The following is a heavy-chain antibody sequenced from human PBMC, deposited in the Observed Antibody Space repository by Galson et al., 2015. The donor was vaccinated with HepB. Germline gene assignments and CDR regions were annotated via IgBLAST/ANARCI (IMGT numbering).Heavy chain of an antibody. Sequence: SLRLSCAASGFTFSSHGMNWVRQAPGKGLEWVATIWVDGTNKFYADSVKGRFTISRDNANNTLSLQMNSLRADDTAVYYCAREADPHIYWGALYFWGQGVLGTVSS. CDR3: AREADPHIYWGALYF. J-gene: IGHJ4*02. CDR1: GFTFSSHG. V-gene: IGHV3-33*01. CDR2: IWVDGTNK. D-gene: IGHD2-21*01.